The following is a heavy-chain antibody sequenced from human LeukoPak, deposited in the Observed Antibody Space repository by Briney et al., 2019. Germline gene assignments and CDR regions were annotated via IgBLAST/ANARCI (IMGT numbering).Heavy chain of an antibody. Sequence: PSETLSLTCTVSGGSISSGGYYWSRIRQHPGKGLEWIGYIYYSGSTYYNPSLKSRVTISVDTSKNQFSLKLSSVTAADTAVYYCARVVYYGDYWDAFNIWGQWTMVTVSS. D-gene: IGHD4-17*01. CDR2: IYYSGST. CDR1: GGSISSGGYY. CDR3: ARVVYYGDYWDAFNI. J-gene: IGHJ3*02. V-gene: IGHV4-31*03.